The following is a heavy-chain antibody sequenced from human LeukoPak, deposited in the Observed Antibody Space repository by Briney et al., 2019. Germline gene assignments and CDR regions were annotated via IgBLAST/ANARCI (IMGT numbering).Heavy chain of an antibody. Sequence: SVKVSCKASGGTFSSYAISWVRQAPGQGLEWMGGIIPILGTANYAQKFQGRVTITADESTSTAYMELSSLRSEDTAVYYCARGPCSSTSCYIDYWGQGTLVTVSS. CDR2: IIPILGTA. J-gene: IGHJ4*02. V-gene: IGHV1-69*01. D-gene: IGHD2-2*02. CDR3: ARGPCSSTSCYIDY. CDR1: GGTFSSYA.